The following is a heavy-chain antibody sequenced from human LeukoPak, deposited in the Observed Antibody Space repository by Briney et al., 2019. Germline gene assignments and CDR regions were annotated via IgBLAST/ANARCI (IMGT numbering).Heavy chain of an antibody. D-gene: IGHD2-21*02. J-gene: IGHJ6*02. V-gene: IGHV1-18*01. Sequence: ASVKVSCKASGYTFTSYGISWVRQAPGQGLEWMGWISAYNGNTNYAQKLQGRVTMTTDTSTSTAYMELRSLRSDDTAVYYCASSVGYCGGDRRNDYYYYGMDVWGQGTTVTVSS. CDR3: ASSVGYCGGDRRNDYYYYGMDV. CDR2: ISAYNGNT. CDR1: GYTFTSYG.